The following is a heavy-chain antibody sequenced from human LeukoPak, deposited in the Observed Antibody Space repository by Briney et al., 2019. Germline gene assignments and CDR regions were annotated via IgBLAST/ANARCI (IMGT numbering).Heavy chain of an antibody. CDR3: AKGSFYCNGNSCPQYYYYMDV. Sequence: GGSLRLSCAASGYTFSRHGIHWVRQAPGKGLEWVAFIRYDGSNKYYADSVKGRFTISRDDSKNTLYLQMNSLRAVDTAVYYCAKGSFYCNGNSCPQYYYYMDVWGKGTTVTVSS. D-gene: IGHD2-2*01. CDR2: IRYDGSNK. J-gene: IGHJ6*03. CDR1: GYTFSRHG. V-gene: IGHV3-30*02.